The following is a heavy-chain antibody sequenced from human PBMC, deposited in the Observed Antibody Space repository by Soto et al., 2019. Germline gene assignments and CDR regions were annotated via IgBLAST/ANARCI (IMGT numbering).Heavy chain of an antibody. V-gene: IGHV1-69*12. CDR2: IIPIFGTA. CDR3: AFHFQCGYNPRGTRLDY. Sequence: QVQLVQSGAEVKKPGSSVKVSCKASGGTFSSYAISWVRQAPGQGLEWMGGIIPIFGTANYAQKFQGRVTITADESTSTAYMELGSLRSEDTAVYYFAFHFQCGYNPRGTRLDYWGQGTLVTVS. D-gene: IGHD5-12*01. CDR1: GGTFSSYA. J-gene: IGHJ4*02.